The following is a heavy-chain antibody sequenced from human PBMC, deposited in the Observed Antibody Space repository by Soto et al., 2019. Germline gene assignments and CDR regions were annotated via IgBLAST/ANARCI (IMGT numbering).Heavy chain of an antibody. J-gene: IGHJ5*02. D-gene: IGHD2-21*01. CDR3: ARLRIATNNYKWFDP. Sequence: SETLSLTCSVSGAALNSGNYYWSWIRQVPGKGLEWIGHIYVTGAVDYSPSLRDRITISQDTSERQLSLNLRLVTAADTAVYYCARLRIATNNYKWFDPWGQGTPVTVSS. CDR2: IYVTGAV. V-gene: IGHV4-31*03. CDR1: GAALNSGNYY.